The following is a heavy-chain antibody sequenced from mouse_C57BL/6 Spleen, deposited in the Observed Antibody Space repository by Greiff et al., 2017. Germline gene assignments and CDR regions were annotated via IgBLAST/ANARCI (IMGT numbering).Heavy chain of an antibody. D-gene: IGHD1-1*01. J-gene: IGHJ1*03. CDR2: IHPNSGST. CDR1: GYTFTSYW. V-gene: IGHV1-64*01. Sequence: QVHVKQPGAELVKPGASVNLSCKASGYTFTSYWMHWVKQRPEQGLEWIGMIHPNSGSTNYNEKFKSKATLTVDKSSSTAYMQLSSLTSEDSAVYYCARGDTTVVATSFDVWGTGPTVTVSS. CDR3: ARGDTTVVATSFDV.